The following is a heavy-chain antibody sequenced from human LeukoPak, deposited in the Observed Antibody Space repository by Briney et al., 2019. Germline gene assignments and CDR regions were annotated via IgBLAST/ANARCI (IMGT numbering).Heavy chain of an antibody. D-gene: IGHD4-23*01. CDR2: ISGSGGST. CDR3: ARHVVTPGELDY. CDR1: GFTFSSYA. J-gene: IGHJ4*02. Sequence: GGSLRLSCAASGFTFSSYAMSWVRQAPGKELEWVSAISGSGGSTYYADSVKGRFTISRDNSKNTLYLQMNSLRAEDTAVYYCARHVVTPGELDYWGQGTLVTVSS. V-gene: IGHV3-23*01.